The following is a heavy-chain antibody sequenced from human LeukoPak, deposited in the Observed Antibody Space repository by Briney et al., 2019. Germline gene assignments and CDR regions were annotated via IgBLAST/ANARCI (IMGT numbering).Heavy chain of an antibody. CDR2: IIPIFGTA. V-gene: IGHV1-69*13. J-gene: IGHJ4*02. D-gene: IGHD2-2*01. CDR1: GGTFSSYA. CDR3: VRDVFGSSTN. Sequence: ASVKVSCKASGGTFSSYAISWVRQAPGQGLEWMGGIIPIFGTANYAQKFQGRVTITADESTSTAYMELSSLRSEDTAVYYCVRDVFGSSTNWGQGTLVTVSS.